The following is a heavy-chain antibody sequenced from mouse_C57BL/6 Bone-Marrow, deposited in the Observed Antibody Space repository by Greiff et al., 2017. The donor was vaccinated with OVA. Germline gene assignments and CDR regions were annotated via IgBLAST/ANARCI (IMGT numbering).Heavy chain of an antibody. J-gene: IGHJ1*03. CDR1: GFTFSSYG. D-gene: IGHD4-1*01. CDR3: AGTGTPYWYFDV. CDR2: ISSGGSYT. Sequence: EVKLVESGGDLVKPGGSLKLSCAASGFTFSSYGMSWVRQTPDKRLEWVATISSGGSYTYYPDSVKGRFTISRDNAKNTLYLQMSSLKSEDTAMYYCAGTGTPYWYFDVWGTGTTVTVSS. V-gene: IGHV5-6*02.